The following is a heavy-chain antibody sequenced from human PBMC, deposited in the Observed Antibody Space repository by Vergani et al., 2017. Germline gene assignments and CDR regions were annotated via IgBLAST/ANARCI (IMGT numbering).Heavy chain of an antibody. CDR2: IYYSGST. J-gene: IGHJ5*01. D-gene: IGHD5-12*01. CDR3: ARGYSGYDLFYP. CDR1: GGSISSYY. Sequence: QVQLQESGPGLVKPSETLSLTCSVSGGSISSYYWSWIRQPPGKGLEWIGHIYYSGSTNYNPSLKSRVTISVDTSKNQFSLKLSSVTAADTAVYYCARGYSGYDLFYPGSQGSLV. V-gene: IGHV4-59*01.